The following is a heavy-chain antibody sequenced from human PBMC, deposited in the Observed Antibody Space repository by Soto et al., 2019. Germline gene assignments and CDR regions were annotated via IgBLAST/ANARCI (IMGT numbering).Heavy chain of an antibody. CDR3: SRDRLEIAYPENFQH. D-gene: IGHD2-21*01. V-gene: IGHV3-53*01. CDR2: IYSGGST. Sequence: EVQLVESGGGLIQPGGSLRLSCAASGFTVSSNYMSWVRQAPGKGLEWVSVIYSGGSTYYADSVKGRFTISRDNSKNTLYLQINVLRAEETSVYYCSRDRLEIAYPENFQHTGQGTLVTVSS. J-gene: IGHJ1*01. CDR1: GFTVSSNY.